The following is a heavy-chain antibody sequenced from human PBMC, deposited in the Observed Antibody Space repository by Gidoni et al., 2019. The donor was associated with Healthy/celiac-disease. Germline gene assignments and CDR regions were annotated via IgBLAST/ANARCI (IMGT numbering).Heavy chain of an antibody. D-gene: IGHD3-22*01. J-gene: IGHJ4*02. Sequence: QVQLVESGGGVVQPGRSLRLSCAASGFHFSSYGMHWVRQAPGKGLEWVAVIWYDGSNKYYADSVKGRFTISRDNSKNTLYLQMNSLRAEDTAVYYCARDGEGSYYDSSGDYWGQGTLVTVSS. CDR1: GFHFSSYG. CDR2: IWYDGSNK. CDR3: ARDGEGSYYDSSGDY. V-gene: IGHV3-33*01.